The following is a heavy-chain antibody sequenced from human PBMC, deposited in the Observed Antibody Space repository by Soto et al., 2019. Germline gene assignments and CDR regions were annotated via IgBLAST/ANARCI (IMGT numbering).Heavy chain of an antibody. CDR3: ARQGAARRLGYFDY. CDR2: IWYGGSNK. CDR1: GFTFSSYG. D-gene: IGHD6-6*01. Sequence: QVQLVESGGGVVQPGRSLRLSCAASGFTFSSYGMHWVRQAPGKGLEWVAVIWYGGSNKYYADSVKGRFTISRDNSKNTLYLQMNSLRAEDTAVYYCARQGAARRLGYFDYWGQGTLVTVSS. V-gene: IGHV3-33*01. J-gene: IGHJ4*02.